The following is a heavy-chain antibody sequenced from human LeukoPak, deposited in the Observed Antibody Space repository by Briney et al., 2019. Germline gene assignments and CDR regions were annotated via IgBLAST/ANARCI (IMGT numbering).Heavy chain of an antibody. CDR2: IYYSGST. D-gene: IGHD3-3*01. CDR1: GGSISSSSYY. CDR3: ARAPGITIFGVVIIRWFDP. J-gene: IGHJ5*02. V-gene: IGHV4-39*01. Sequence: KASETLSLTCAVSGGSISSSSYYWGWIRQPPGKGLEWIGSIYYSGSTYYNPSLKSRVTISVDTSKNQFSLKLSSVTAADTAVYYCARAPGITIFGVVIIRWFDPWGQGTLVTVSS.